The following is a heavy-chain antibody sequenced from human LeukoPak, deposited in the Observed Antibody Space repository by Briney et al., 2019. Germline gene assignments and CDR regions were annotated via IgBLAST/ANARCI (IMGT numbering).Heavy chain of an antibody. D-gene: IGHD3-22*01. CDR3: AREYQDKIVGGGREDHFDY. CDR2: INPNSGGT. CDR1: GYTFTGYY. J-gene: IGHJ4*02. Sequence: ASVKVSCKASGYTFTGYYMHWVRQAPGQGLEWMGRINPNSGGTNYAQKFQGRVTMTRDTSISTAYMELSRLRSDDTAVYYWAREYQDKIVGGGREDHFDYWGQGTLVTVSS. V-gene: IGHV1-2*06.